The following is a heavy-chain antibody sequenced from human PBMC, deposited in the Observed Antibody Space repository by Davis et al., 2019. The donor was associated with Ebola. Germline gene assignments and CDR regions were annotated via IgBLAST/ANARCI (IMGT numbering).Heavy chain of an antibody. CDR1: GGSISSYY. V-gene: IGHV4-59*12. Sequence: MPSETLSLTCTVSGGSISSYYWSWIRQPPGKGLEWIGYIYYSGSTNYNPSLKSRVTISVDTSKNQFSLKLSSVTAADTAVYYCARGPTTHGMDVWGQGTTVTVSS. CDR2: IYYSGST. J-gene: IGHJ6*02. CDR3: ARGPTTHGMDV. D-gene: IGHD4-17*01.